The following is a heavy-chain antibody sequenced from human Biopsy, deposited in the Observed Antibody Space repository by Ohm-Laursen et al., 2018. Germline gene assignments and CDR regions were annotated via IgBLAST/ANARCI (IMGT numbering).Heavy chain of an antibody. CDR2: IYDRGSTA. CDR3: ARGMRSSGWPYFDS. Sequence: PSQTLSLTCTVSGDPVSSGSFYWTWIRQPPGQGLEYIGYIYDRGSTANYNPSLESRVTMSVDMPKNQFSLKLSSVTAADTAIYYCARGMRSSGWPYFDSWGQGTLVTVSS. J-gene: IGHJ4*02. CDR1: GDPVSSGSFY. V-gene: IGHV4-61*01. D-gene: IGHD6-19*01.